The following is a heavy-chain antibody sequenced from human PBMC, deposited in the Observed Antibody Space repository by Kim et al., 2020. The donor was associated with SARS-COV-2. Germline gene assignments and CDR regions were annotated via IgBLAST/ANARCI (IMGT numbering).Heavy chain of an antibody. V-gene: IGHV4-34*01. D-gene: IGHD3-22*01. Sequence: PSLKSRVTISVDTSKNQFSLKLSSVTAADTAVYYCARDTYYYDSSQNSDWGQGTLVTVSS. J-gene: IGHJ4*02. CDR3: ARDTYYYDSSQNSD.